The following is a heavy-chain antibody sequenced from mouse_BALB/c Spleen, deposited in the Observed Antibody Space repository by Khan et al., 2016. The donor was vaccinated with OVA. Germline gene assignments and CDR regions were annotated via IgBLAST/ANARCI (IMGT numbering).Heavy chain of an antibody. CDR3: ATHLYYAMDY. J-gene: IGHJ4*01. CDR1: GYTFTSFY. V-gene: IGHV1S56*01. CDR2: IYPGNVNT. Sequence: QVQLKQSGPELVKPGASVRISCKASGYTFTSFYIHWVKQRPGQGLEWIGWIYPGNVNTKYNEKFKGKATLTADKSSSTAYMQLSSLTSEVSAVYFCATHLYYAMDYWGQGTSVTVSS.